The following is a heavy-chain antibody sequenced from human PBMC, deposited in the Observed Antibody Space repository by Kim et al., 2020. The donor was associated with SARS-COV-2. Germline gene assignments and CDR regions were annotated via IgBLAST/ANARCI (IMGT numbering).Heavy chain of an antibody. J-gene: IGHJ4*02. Sequence: NPSLKSRVTISVDTSKNQFSLKLSSVTAADTAVYYCASSPRGYYSLYFDYWGQGTLVTVSS. CDR3: ASSPRGYYSLYFDY. D-gene: IGHD3-22*01. V-gene: IGHV4-34*01.